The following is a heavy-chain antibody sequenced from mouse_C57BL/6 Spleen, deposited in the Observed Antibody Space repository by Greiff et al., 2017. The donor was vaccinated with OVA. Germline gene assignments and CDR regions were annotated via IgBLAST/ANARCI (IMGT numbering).Heavy chain of an antibody. CDR3: ASLYVVCFFAY. CDR2: ILPGSGST. V-gene: IGHV1-9*01. J-gene: IGHJ3*01. Sequence: VQLQESGAELMKPGASVKLSCKATGYTFTGYWIEWVKQRPGHGLEWIGEILPGSGSTNYNEKVKGKATFTADTSYNTAYMQLSSLTTEVSAISCFASLYVVCFFAYWGQGTLVTVSA. D-gene: IGHD2-3*01. CDR1: GYTFTGYW.